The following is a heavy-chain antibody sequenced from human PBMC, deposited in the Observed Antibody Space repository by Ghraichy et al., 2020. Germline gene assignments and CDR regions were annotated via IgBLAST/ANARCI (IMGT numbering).Heavy chain of an antibody. J-gene: IGHJ4*02. CDR2: ISDSGDNT. CDR1: GFSFRTYG. V-gene: IGHV3-23*01. Sequence: GESLRLSCAASGFSFRTYGMSWVRQTPGKGLEWVSSISDSGDNTNYADFVKGRFTISRDNSRDTLYLQMNSLRAEDTAIYFCARGGYCSGGYCFPFDYWGQGTLVAVS. D-gene: IGHD2-8*02. CDR3: ARGGYCSGGYCFPFDY.